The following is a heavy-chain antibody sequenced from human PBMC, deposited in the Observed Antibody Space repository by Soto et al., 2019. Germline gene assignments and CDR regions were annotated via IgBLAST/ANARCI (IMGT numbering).Heavy chain of an antibody. V-gene: IGHV4-59*01. J-gene: IGHJ6*02. CDR1: GGSISSYY. Sequence: SETLSLTCTVSGGSISSYYWSWIRQPPGKGLEWIGYIYYSGSTNYNPSLKSRVTISVDTSKNQFSLKLSSLTAADTAVYYCARVRIAAAGTHYYGMDVWGQGTTVTVSS. D-gene: IGHD6-13*01. CDR2: IYYSGST. CDR3: ARVRIAAAGTHYYGMDV.